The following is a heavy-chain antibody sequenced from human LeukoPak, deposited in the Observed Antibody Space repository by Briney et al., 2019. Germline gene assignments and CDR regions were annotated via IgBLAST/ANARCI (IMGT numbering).Heavy chain of an antibody. V-gene: IGHV3-23*01. J-gene: IGHJ4*02. D-gene: IGHD5-24*01. Sequence: GGSLRLSCAASGFTFSNYAMTWVRQAPGKGLEWVSAISGSGGSTYYVDSVKGRFTISRDNSKNTLYMQMNSLRAEDTAIYYCAKGRDGYNPDYWGQGTLVTVSS. CDR2: ISGSGGST. CDR1: GFTFSNYA. CDR3: AKGRDGYNPDY.